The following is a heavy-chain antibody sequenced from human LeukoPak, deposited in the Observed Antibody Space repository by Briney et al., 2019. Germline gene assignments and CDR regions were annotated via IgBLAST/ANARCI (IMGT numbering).Heavy chain of an antibody. CDR3: AKSQGGGNYPGGDY. V-gene: IGHV3-23*01. CDR1: GFTFSSYA. Sequence: PGGSLRLSCAASGFTFSSYAMSWVRQAPGKGLEWVSAISGSGGSTYYADSVKGRFTISRDNSKNTLYLQMNSLRAEDTAVYYCAKSQGGGNYPGGDYWGQGTLVTVSS. D-gene: IGHD4/OR15-4a*01. J-gene: IGHJ4*02. CDR2: ISGSGGST.